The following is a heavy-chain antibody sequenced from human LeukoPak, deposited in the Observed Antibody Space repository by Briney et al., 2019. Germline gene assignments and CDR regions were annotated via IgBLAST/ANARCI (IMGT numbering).Heavy chain of an antibody. V-gene: IGHV1-69*05. CDR2: IIPIFGTA. CDR3: ARYSCDILTGYYTDY. D-gene: IGHD3-9*01. CDR1: GGTFSSYA. J-gene: IGHJ4*02. Sequence: SVKVSCKASGGTFSSYAISWVRQAPGQGLEWMGGIIPIFGTANYAQKFQGRVTITTDESTSTAYMELSSLRSEDTAVYYCARYSCDILTGYYTDYWGQGTLVTVSS.